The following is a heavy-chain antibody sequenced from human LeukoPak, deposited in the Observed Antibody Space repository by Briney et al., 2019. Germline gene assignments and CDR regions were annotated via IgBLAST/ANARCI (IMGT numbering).Heavy chain of an antibody. CDR3: ARDSFQLGIDY. V-gene: IGHV4-59*01. J-gene: IGHJ4*02. D-gene: IGHD7-27*01. CDR1: GGSISSYY. CDR2: IYYSGST. Sequence: SETLSLTCTVSGGSISSYYWSWIRQPPGKGLEWIGYIYYSGSTNYNPSLKSRVTISVDTSKNQFSLKLSSVTAADTAVYYCARDSFQLGIDYRGQGTLVTVSS.